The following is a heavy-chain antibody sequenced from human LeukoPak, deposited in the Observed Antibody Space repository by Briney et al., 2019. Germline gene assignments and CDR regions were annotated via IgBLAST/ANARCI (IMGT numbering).Heavy chain of an antibody. CDR3: AKNGARPHCYYMDV. Sequence: GGSLRLSCAASGFTFSSYWMHWVRQAPGKGLVWVSRINSDGSSTSYADSVKGRFTISRDNSKSTLYLQLNSLRAADTAVYSCAKNGARPHCYYMDVWGKGTTVTVSS. CDR1: GFTFSSYW. J-gene: IGHJ6*03. V-gene: IGHV3-74*01. CDR2: INSDGSST. D-gene: IGHD4/OR15-4a*01.